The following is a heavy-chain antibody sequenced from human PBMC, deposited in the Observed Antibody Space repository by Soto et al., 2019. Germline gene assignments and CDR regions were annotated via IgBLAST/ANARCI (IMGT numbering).Heavy chain of an antibody. CDR3: ARPFPDKTYYYSGMDV. V-gene: IGHV3-23*01. CDR1: GFIFSDFA. J-gene: IGHJ6*02. CDR2: ISRSGDRT. D-gene: IGHD2-21*01. Sequence: LRLSCVASGFIFSDFAMSWVRQTPGKGLEWVATISRSGDRTYYADSVRGRLIVSRDNSKDTLFLQLNSLRADDAALYYCARPFPDKTYYYSGMDVWGQGTTVTVSS.